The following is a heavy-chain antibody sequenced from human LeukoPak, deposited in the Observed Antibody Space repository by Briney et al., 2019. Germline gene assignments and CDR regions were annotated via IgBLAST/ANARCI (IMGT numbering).Heavy chain of an antibody. V-gene: IGHV4-4*02. D-gene: IGHD5-12*01. Sequence: SETLSLTCAVSGGSISSSNWWSWVRQPPGKGLEWIGEIYHSGSINYNPSLKSRVTISVDKSKNQFSLKLSSVTAADTALYYCARAAPGVPKGHTSGSFDYWGQGTLVTVSS. CDR3: ARAAPGVPKGHTSGSFDY. CDR2: IYHSGSI. J-gene: IGHJ4*02. CDR1: GGSISSSNW.